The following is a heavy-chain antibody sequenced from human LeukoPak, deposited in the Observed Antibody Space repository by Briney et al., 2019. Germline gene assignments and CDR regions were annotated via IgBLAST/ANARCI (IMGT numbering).Heavy chain of an antibody. Sequence: GGSLTLSCAASEFTFTTYGMHWVRQAPGKGLEWVAFIYYDGSNIYYADYVKGRFTISRDISKNTLYLQMDSLRAEDTAIYYCARDWKTNSFDYWGQGTPVTVSS. CDR3: ARDWKTNSFDY. CDR2: IYYDGSNI. D-gene: IGHD1-1*01. CDR1: EFTFTTYG. V-gene: IGHV3-33*01. J-gene: IGHJ4*02.